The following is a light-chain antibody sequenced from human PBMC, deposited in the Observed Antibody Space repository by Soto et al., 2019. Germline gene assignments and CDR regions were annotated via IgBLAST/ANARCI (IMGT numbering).Light chain of an antibody. V-gene: IGKV1-5*03. CDR3: QQYNSYPWT. CDR2: KAS. J-gene: IGKJ1*01. Sequence: DIQMTQSPSTLSASVGDRVTITCRASQSISSWLAWYQQKPGKAPKLLIYKASSLESGVSSKFSGSRSGTEFTLTISSLQPDDFATYYCQQYNSYPWTFGQGTEVEIK. CDR1: QSISSW.